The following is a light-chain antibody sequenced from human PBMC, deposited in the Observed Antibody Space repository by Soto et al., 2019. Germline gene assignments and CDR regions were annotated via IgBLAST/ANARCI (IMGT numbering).Light chain of an antibody. CDR1: QAINSA. CDR2: DAS. V-gene: IGKV1-13*02. J-gene: IGKJ4*01. CDR3: QQFNSYPLT. Sequence: IQLTQSQSSLSESVGDKVTISCRASQAINSALAWCQQRPGKAPMVLIYDASILESGVPSRFSGSGSGTDFTLTISSLHPEDFATYYCQQFNSYPLTFGGGTKVEIE.